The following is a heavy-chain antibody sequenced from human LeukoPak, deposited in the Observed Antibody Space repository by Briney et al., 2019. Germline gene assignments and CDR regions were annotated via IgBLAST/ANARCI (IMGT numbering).Heavy chain of an antibody. V-gene: IGHV3-11*04. CDR2: IDTSGSAM. CDR1: GFTFSDNY. D-gene: IGHD1-14*01. J-gene: IGHJ4*02. Sequence: GGSLRLSCAASGFTFSDNYMIWIRQAPGKGLEWVSYIDTSGSAMYYAVPVKGRFTISRDNARNSLYLQMNSLRAEDTAVYYCARSRKGYYFDYGGQGTLVSVAS. CDR3: ARSRKGYYFDY.